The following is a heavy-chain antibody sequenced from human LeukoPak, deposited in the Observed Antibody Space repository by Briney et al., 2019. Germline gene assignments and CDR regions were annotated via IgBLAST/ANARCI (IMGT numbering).Heavy chain of an antibody. Sequence: GTSVKVSCKASGFTFTSSTMQWVRQARGQRLEWIGWIVVGSGNTHYAQKFQERVTITRDMSTSTAYMELSSLRSEDTAVYYCASDYYDSSDSWGYWGQGTLVTVSS. CDR2: IVVGSGNT. CDR1: GFTFTSST. V-gene: IGHV1-58*02. CDR3: ASDYYDSSDSWGY. J-gene: IGHJ4*02. D-gene: IGHD3-22*01.